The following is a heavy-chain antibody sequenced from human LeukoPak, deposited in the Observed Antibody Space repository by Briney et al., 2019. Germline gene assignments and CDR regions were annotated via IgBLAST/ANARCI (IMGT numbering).Heavy chain of an antibody. CDR2: IYYSGST. CDR1: GGSISSGGYY. J-gene: IGHJ3*02. V-gene: IGHV4-31*03. D-gene: IGHD6-13*01. Sequence: PSETLSLTCTVSGGSISSGGYYWSWIRQHPGKGLEWIGYIYYSGSTYYNPSLKSRVTISVDTSKNQFSLKLSSVTAADTAVYYCARDDRAAAGDAFDIWGQGTMVTVSS. CDR3: ARDDRAAAGDAFDI.